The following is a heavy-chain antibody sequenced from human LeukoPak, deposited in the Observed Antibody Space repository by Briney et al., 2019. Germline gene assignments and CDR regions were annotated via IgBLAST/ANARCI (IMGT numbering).Heavy chain of an antibody. CDR1: GYTFTSYG. V-gene: IGHV1-18*01. D-gene: IGHD3-3*01. CDR3: ARVYYDFWSGYFRADYYGMDV. J-gene: IGHJ6*02. Sequence: ASVKVSCKASGYTFTSYGISWVRQAPGQGLEWMGWISAYNGNTNYAQKLQGRVTMTTDTSTSKAYMELRSLRSDDTAVYYCARVYYDFWSGYFRADYYGMDVWGQGTTVTVSS. CDR2: ISAYNGNT.